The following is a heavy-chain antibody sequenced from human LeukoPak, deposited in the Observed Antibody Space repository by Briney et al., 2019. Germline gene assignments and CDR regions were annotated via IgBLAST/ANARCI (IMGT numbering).Heavy chain of an antibody. D-gene: IGHD4-17*01. CDR1: GGSISGDY. CDR3: ARDLYGDYGRGYMDV. V-gene: IGHV4-59*01. J-gene: IGHJ6*03. CDR2: IYYRGDT. Sequence: SETLSLTCTVSGGSISGDYWSWIRQPPGKGLEWIGYIYYRGDTNYNPSLKSRVTISVGTSKSQFSLRLSSVTAADTAVYFCARDLYGDYGRGYMDVWGKGTTVTVSS.